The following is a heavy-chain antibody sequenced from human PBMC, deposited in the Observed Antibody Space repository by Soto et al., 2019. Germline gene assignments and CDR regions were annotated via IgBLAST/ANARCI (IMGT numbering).Heavy chain of an antibody. J-gene: IGHJ4*02. V-gene: IGHV3-23*01. CDR2: ISAGGDGT. Sequence: PGGSLRLYCAASGFSFRSYAMGWVRQAPGKGLNWVSSISAGGDGTYYADSVKGRFTISRDNSKNTMYLQMTSLRADDTAVYYWADGGRYPYYWGPGTRVTVSS. CDR3: ADGGRYPYY. D-gene: IGHD1-26*01. CDR1: GFSFRSYA.